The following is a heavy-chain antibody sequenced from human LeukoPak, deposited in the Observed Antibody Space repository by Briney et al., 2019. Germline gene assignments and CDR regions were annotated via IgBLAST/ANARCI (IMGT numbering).Heavy chain of an antibody. D-gene: IGHD3-10*01. Sequence: GGSWRFPCAASGFTFSKYGMHWGRQTPGKGLEWVSTIGTADDTYYSGSVKGRFTISRENAKNSLYLELNSLRAGDTAVYYCARALVRGLGILDFWGQGALLTVSS. CDR2: IGTADDT. J-gene: IGHJ4*02. CDR1: GFTFSKYG. CDR3: ARALVRGLGILDF. V-gene: IGHV3-13*04.